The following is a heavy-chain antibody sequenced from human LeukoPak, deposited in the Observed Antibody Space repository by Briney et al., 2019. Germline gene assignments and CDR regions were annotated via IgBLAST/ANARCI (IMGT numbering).Heavy chain of an antibody. V-gene: IGHV3-23*01. CDR2: ISGSGTAT. CDR1: GFTFSSFA. CDR3: AKDISSTSSTPFDP. Sequence: TGGFLRLSCAASGFTSGFTFSSFAMSWVRQAPGKGLEWVSAISGSGTATHYAASVRGRFTISRDNSKNTLYLQMNSLRAEDTAIYYCAKDISSTSSTPFDPWGQGTLVTVSS. D-gene: IGHD3-3*02. J-gene: IGHJ5*02.